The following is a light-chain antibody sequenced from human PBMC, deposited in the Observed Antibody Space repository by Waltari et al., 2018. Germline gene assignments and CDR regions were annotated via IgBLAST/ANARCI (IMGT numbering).Light chain of an antibody. V-gene: IGKV1-5*03. CDR1: QSVKNN. CDR2: KAS. J-gene: IGKJ4*01. Sequence: DIQMTQYPSTLSASVGDRVTITCRASQSVKNNLAWHQQKPGKAPKVLIHKASRLEGGVPSRFSGSGYGTEFTLTISSLQPDDFATYYCQEYDSLPVTFGGGTKVEIK. CDR3: QEYDSLPVT.